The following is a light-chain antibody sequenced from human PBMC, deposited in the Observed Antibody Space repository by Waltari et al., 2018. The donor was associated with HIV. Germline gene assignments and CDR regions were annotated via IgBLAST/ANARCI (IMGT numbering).Light chain of an antibody. CDR1: SSNIGSNS. CDR2: RNN. CDR3: AASDDSLSGWL. V-gene: IGLV1-47*01. J-gene: IGLJ3*02. Sequence: QSELTQPPSVSGTPGQRVTISCSGSSSNIGSNSVYWYQQLPGTAPKLLISRNNQRPSGVPDRFSGSQSGTSASLAISGLRAEDEADYFCAASDDSLSGWLFGGGTKLTVL.